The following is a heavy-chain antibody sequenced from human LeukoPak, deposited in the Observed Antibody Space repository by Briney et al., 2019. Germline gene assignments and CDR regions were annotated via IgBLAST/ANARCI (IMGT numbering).Heavy chain of an antibody. CDR2: IYSGGDT. V-gene: IGHV3-53*01. CDR3: ARVGHTSLGFDY. CDR1: GFTVSSSY. Sequence: GGSLRLSCAASGFTVSSSYMSWVRQAPGKGLEWVSLIYSGGDTYYTDSVKGRFTISRDNSKNTLFLQMNNLRAEDTAVYYCARVGHTSLGFDYWGQGTLVTVSS. J-gene: IGHJ4*02. D-gene: IGHD3-16*01.